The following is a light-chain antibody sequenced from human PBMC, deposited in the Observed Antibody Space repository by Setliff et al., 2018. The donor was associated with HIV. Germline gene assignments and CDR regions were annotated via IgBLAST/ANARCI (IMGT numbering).Light chain of an antibody. CDR1: SSDVGSYDL. V-gene: IGLV2-23*02. J-gene: IGLJ1*01. CDR2: EVS. Sequence: QSALAQPASVSGSPGQSITISCTGTSSDVGSYDLVSWYQQHPGKAPKVMIYEVSKRPSGLSNRFSCSKSGNTASMTISGLQAEDEADYYCCSYTGTSTFVFGRGTKVTVL. CDR3: CSYTGTSTFV.